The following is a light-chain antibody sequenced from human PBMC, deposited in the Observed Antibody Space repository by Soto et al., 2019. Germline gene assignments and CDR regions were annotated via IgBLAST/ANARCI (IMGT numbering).Light chain of an antibody. CDR1: QSVSSSY. Sequence: EIVLTQSPGTLSLSPGERATLSCRASQSVSSSYLAWYQQKPGQAHRLLIYGASSRATGIPDRFNGSGSGTDVTLTISRLEPEDFAMYYCQQYGSSPRTFGQGTKVEI. V-gene: IGKV3-20*01. CDR3: QQYGSSPRT. J-gene: IGKJ1*01. CDR2: GAS.